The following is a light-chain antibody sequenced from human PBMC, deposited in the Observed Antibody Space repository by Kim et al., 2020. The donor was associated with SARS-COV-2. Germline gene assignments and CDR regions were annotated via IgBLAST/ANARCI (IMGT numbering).Light chain of an antibody. J-gene: IGKJ4*01. V-gene: IGKV1-9*01. CDR2: AVS. Sequence: EAVGDRVTITGRASQGIRSYLAWYQQKPEKAPKLLISAVSTLQRGVPSRFSGSGSGTDFTLTINSLQPEDFATYYCQQVNSYPLTFGGGTKVDIK. CDR1: QGIRSY. CDR3: QQVNSYPLT.